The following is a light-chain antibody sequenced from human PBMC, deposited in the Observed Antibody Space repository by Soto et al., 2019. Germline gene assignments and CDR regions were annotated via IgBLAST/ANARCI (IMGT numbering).Light chain of an antibody. CDR3: SSYTSGSTLYV. Sequence: QSALTQPASVSGSPGQSITISCTGTSSDFYGYNYVSWYQQLPGKAPKLLIYEVTSRPSGVSNRFSGSKSGSTASLTISGLLAEDEADYYCSSYTSGSTLYVFGTGTKLTVL. V-gene: IGLV2-14*01. J-gene: IGLJ1*01. CDR1: SSDFYGYNY. CDR2: EVT.